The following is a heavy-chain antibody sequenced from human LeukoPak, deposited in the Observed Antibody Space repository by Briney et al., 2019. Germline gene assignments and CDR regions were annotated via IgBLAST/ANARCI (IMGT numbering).Heavy chain of an antibody. CDR2: IWYGGSNK. D-gene: IGHD3-10*01. CDR1: GFTFSSYG. V-gene: IGHV3-33*01. CDR3: ARDRYGSGSYYYYYYGVDV. Sequence: GGSLRLSCAASGFTFSSYGMHWVRQAPGKGLEWVAVIWYGGSNKYYADSVKGRFTISRDNSKNTLYLQMNSLRAEDTAVYYCARDRYGSGSYYYYYYGVDVWGQGTTVTVSS. J-gene: IGHJ6*02.